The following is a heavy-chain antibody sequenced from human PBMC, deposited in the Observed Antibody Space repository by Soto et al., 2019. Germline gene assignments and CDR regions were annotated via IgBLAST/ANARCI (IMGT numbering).Heavy chain of an antibody. J-gene: IGHJ4*02. D-gene: IGHD5-12*01. CDR1: GASISYGGFS. CDR3: VRGGGYAPFDY. Sequence: SETLSLACTVSGASISYGGFSWSWIRRSPGKGLEWIGYISHLENTYFHPSFKSRLTMSIDRSRNQFSLNLSSVTAADRAVYYCVRGGGYAPFDYWGQGVLVTVSS. V-gene: IGHV4-30-2*06. CDR2: ISHLENT.